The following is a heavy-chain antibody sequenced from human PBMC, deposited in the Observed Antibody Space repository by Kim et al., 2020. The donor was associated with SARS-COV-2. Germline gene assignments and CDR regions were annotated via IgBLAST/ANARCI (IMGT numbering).Heavy chain of an antibody. D-gene: IGHD6-13*01. Sequence: SETRSLTCAVYGGSFSGYYWSWIRQPPGKGLEWIGEINHSGSTNYNPSLKSRVTISVDTSKNQFSLKLSSGTAADTAVYYWARVPHSSSRYGLTYYFDY. J-gene: IGHJ4*01. V-gene: IGHV4-34*01. CDR3: ARVPHSSSRYGLTYYFDY. CDR1: GGSFSGYY. CDR2: INHSGST.